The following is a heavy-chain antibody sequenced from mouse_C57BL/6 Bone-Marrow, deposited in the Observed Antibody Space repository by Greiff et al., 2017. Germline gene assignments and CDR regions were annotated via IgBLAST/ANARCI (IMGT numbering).Heavy chain of an antibody. CDR3: ARVYYYGSSSFAY. Sequence: EVKLEESGGGLVNPGGSLKLPFAPPGLLFSTFPLSWVPQTPEKRLDWVATISDGGSYTYYPDNVKGRFTISRDNAKNNLYLQMSHLKSEDTAMYYCARVYYYGSSSFAYWGQGTLVTVSA. CDR1: GLLFSTFP. D-gene: IGHD1-1*01. J-gene: IGHJ3*01. CDR2: ISDGGSYT. V-gene: IGHV5-4*03.